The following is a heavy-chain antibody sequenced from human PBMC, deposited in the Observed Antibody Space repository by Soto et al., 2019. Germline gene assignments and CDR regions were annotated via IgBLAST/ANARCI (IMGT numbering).Heavy chain of an antibody. Sequence: QVQLVESGGGVVQPGSSLRLSCAASGFTFSSYGMHWVRQAPGKGLEWVAVIWYDGSNKYYADSVKGRFTISRDNSKNTLYLQMNSLRAEDTAVYYCARGGLTDYFDYWGQGTLVTVSS. CDR2: IWYDGSNK. CDR3: ARGGLTDYFDY. CDR1: GFTFSSYG. J-gene: IGHJ4*02. V-gene: IGHV3-33*01. D-gene: IGHD2-21*02.